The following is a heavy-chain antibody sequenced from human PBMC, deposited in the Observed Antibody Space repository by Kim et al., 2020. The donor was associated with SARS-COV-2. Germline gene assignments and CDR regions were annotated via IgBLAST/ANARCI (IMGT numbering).Heavy chain of an antibody. CDR3: ARGITYYYGSGTYYQIFAY. Sequence: VKVSCKASGYTFTSYGISWVRQAPGQGLEWMGWISAYNGNTNYAQKLQGRVTMTTDTSTSTAYMELRSLRSDDTAVYYCARGITYYYGSGTYYQIFAYWGQGTLVTVSS. V-gene: IGHV1-18*01. J-gene: IGHJ4*02. D-gene: IGHD3-10*01. CDR1: GYTFTSYG. CDR2: ISAYNGNT.